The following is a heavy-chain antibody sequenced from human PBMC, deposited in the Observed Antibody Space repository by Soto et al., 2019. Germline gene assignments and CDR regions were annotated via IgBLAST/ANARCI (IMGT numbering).Heavy chain of an antibody. V-gene: IGHV3-66*01. J-gene: IGHJ4*02. Sequence: GGSLRLSCAPSGFSVSDNYMSWFRQAPGKGLEWVSVIYTGGNAHYLESVKGRFTVSRDNAKNTLYLQMNSLRVDDTAVYYCARDGYCSGGSCYSVPVFDYWGQGTLVTVSS. CDR2: IYTGGNA. CDR3: ARDGYCSGGSCYSVPVFDY. CDR1: GFSVSDNY. D-gene: IGHD2-15*01.